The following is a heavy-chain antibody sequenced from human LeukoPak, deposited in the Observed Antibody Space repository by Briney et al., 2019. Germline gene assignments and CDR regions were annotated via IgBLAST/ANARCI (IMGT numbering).Heavy chain of an antibody. V-gene: IGHV3-30-3*01. CDR3: AKDVDTVMDWANDAFDV. J-gene: IGHJ3*01. CDR1: QFILNNYA. D-gene: IGHD5-18*01. Sequence: PGRSLRLSCAASQFILNNYAMSWVRQAPGKGLEWVASISYDGVDKYYADSLKGRFTMSRDNSKNSVYLQMDSLRVEDTAMYYCAKDVDTVMDWANDAFDVWGQGTMVIVSS. CDR2: ISYDGVDK.